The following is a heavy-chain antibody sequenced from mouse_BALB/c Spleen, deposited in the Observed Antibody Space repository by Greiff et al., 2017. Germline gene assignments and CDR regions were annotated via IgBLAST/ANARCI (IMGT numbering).Heavy chain of an antibody. CDR3: ARDYGSSYVELAY. CDR2: INPSTGYT. Sequence: VQLQESGAELAKPGASVKMSCKASGYTFTSYWMHWVKQRPGQGLEWIGYINPSTGYTEYNQKFKDKATLTADKSSSTAYMQLSSLTSEDSAVYYCARDYGSSYVELAYWGQGTLVTVSA. V-gene: IGHV1-7*01. J-gene: IGHJ3*01. CDR1: GYTFTSYW. D-gene: IGHD1-1*01.